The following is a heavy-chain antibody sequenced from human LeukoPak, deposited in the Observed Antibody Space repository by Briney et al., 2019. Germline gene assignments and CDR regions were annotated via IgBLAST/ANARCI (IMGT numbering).Heavy chain of an antibody. D-gene: IGHD3-22*01. CDR1: GFTFSSYW. J-gene: IGHJ4*02. CDR2: INSDGSST. Sequence: GGSLRLSCAASGFTFSSYWMHWVRQAPGKGLVWVSRINSDGSSTSYADSVKARFTISRDKAKTTLYLQMNSLRAEDTAVYYCARGMWYYDSSGSYYDFDYWGQGTLVTVSS. CDR3: ARGMWYYDSSGSYYDFDY. V-gene: IGHV3-74*01.